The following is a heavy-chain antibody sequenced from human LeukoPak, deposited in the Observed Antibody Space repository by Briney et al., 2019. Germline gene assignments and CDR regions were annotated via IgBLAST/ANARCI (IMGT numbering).Heavy chain of an antibody. J-gene: IGHJ4*02. CDR3: AKDGSPLRFLEWLGY. CDR1: GFTPSSDA. D-gene: IGHD3-3*01. V-gene: IGHV3-23*01. Sequence: GSPRLSRAASGFTPSSDAMSWVRHAPRKGLEWVSGISGSCGSTYYADSVKGRFTISRDNSKNTLYLQMNSLRAEDTAVYYCAKDGSPLRFLEWLGYWGQGTLVTVSS. CDR2: ISGSCGST.